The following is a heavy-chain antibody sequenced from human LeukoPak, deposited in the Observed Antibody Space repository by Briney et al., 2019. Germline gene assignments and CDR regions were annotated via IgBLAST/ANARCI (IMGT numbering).Heavy chain of an antibody. CDR2: ISSSSSYI. V-gene: IGHV3-21*01. CDR1: GFTFSSYA. Sequence: GGSLRLSCAASGFTFSSYAMNWVRQAPGKGLEWVSSISSSSSYIYYADSVKGRFTISRDNAKNSLYLQMNSLRAEDTAVYYCARDDRELRTFDYWGQGTLVTVSS. J-gene: IGHJ4*02. CDR3: ARDDRELRTFDY. D-gene: IGHD1-26*01.